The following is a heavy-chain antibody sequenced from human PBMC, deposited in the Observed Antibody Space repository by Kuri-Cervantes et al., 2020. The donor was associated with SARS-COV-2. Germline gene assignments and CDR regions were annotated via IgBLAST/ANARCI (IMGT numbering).Heavy chain of an antibody. CDR2: IRHDGSDT. CDR3: ASESDSSGYYDAFDI. J-gene: IGHJ3*02. Sequence: GESLKISCAASGFIFNNYGIHWVRQAPGKGLEWVTFIRHDGSDTFYADSVKGRFTISRDNAKNSLYLQMNSLRAEDTAVYYCASESDSSGYYDAFDIWGQGTMVTVSS. CDR1: GFIFNNYG. V-gene: IGHV3-30*02. D-gene: IGHD3-22*01.